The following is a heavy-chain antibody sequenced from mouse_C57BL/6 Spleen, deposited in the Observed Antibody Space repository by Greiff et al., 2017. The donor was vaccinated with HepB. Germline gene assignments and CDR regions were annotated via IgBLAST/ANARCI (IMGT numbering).Heavy chain of an antibody. V-gene: IGHV1-82*01. CDR1: GYAFSSSW. Sequence: VQLQQSGPELVKPGASVKISCKASGYAFSSSWMNWVKQRPGKGLEWIGRIYPGDGDTNYNGKFKGKATLTADKSSSTAYMQLSSLTAEDSAVYSCARDYSNWGDYWGQGTTLTVSS. CDR2: IYPGDGDT. CDR3: ARDYSNWGDY. D-gene: IGHD2-5*01. J-gene: IGHJ2*01.